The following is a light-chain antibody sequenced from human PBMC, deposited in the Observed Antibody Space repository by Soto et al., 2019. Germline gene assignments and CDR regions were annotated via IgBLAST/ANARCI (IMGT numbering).Light chain of an antibody. V-gene: IGKV1-12*01. CDR3: QQAYSYPIT. J-gene: IGKJ5*01. Sequence: DIQMTQSPSSVSASVGARVTITCRSSQDISRYLAWYQQKPGKAPKLLIHDASNLQAGVPSRFSGSGSGTDFTLTVTSLQPEDFATYFCQQAYSYPITFGQGTRLEIK. CDR2: DAS. CDR1: QDISRY.